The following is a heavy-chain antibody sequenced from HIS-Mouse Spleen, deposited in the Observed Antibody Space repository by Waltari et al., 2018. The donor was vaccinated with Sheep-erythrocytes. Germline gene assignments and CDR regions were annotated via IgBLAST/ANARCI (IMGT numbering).Heavy chain of an antibody. J-gene: IGHJ4*02. CDR3: ARVLVGSGWYYFDY. CDR1: GFTFSSYW. V-gene: IGHV3-74*01. Sequence: EVQLVESGGGLVQPGGSLRLSCAASGFTFSSYWMHWVRQAPGKGLVWVSGINSDGSSTSYADSVKGRFTISRDNAKNTLYLQMNSLRAEDTAVYYCARVLVGSGWYYFDYWGQGTLVTVSS. CDR2: INSDGSST. D-gene: IGHD6-19*01.